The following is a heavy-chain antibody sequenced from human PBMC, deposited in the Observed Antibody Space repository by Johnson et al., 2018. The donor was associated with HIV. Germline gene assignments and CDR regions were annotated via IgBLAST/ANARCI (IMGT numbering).Heavy chain of an antibody. CDR3: AKQYSSSWYGNAFDI. D-gene: IGHD6-13*01. CDR1: GFTFDDYA. J-gene: IGHJ3*02. Sequence: VQLVESGGGVVRPGGSLRLSCAASGFTFDDYAMHWVRQAPGKGLEWVSGLSWNSGSIGYADSVKGRFTISRDNAKNSLYLQMNSLRAEDTALYYCAKQYSSSWYGNAFDIWGQGTMVTVSS. CDR2: LSWNSGSI. V-gene: IGHV3-9*01.